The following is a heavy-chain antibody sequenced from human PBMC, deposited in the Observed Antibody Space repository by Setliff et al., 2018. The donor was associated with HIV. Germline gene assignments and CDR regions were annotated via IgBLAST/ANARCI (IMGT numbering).Heavy chain of an antibody. J-gene: IGHJ3*01. Sequence: GGSLRLSCAASGFSFSQYAMHWVRQAPGKGLQWVAVMWYDGSKKYYADSVTGRFTISRDNSKNTLYLQMNSLRADDTATYYCAKVGLYDSFGYANGLPDAFDPWGQGTMVTVSS. V-gene: IGHV3-33*06. CDR3: AKVGLYDSFGYANGLPDAFDP. CDR2: MWYDGSKK. D-gene: IGHD3-22*01. CDR1: GFSFSQYA.